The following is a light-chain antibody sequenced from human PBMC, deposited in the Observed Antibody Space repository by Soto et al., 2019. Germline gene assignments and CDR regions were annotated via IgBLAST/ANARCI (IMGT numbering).Light chain of an antibody. J-gene: IGLJ2*01. V-gene: IGLV3-1*01. CDR2: EDS. Sequence: SYELTQPPSVSVSPGQTASITCSGDKLGDKYACCYQQKPGQSPVLVIYEDSKRPSGIPERFSGSNSGNTATLTISGTQAMDEADYYGQAWDSSTAVFGGGTKLTVL. CDR1: KLGDKY. CDR3: QAWDSSTAV.